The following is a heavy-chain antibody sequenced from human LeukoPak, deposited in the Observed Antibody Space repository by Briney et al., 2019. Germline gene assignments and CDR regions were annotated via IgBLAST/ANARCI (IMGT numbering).Heavy chain of an antibody. Sequence: ASVKVSCKPSGYTFTSYGISWVRQAPGQGLEWMGWISAYNGNTNYAQKLQGRVTMTTDTSTSTAYMELRSLRSDDTAVYYCARSGIAARDYYYYMDVWGKGTTVTVSS. V-gene: IGHV1-18*01. J-gene: IGHJ6*03. CDR1: GYTFTSYG. CDR3: ARSGIAARDYYYYMDV. CDR2: ISAYNGNT. D-gene: IGHD6-6*01.